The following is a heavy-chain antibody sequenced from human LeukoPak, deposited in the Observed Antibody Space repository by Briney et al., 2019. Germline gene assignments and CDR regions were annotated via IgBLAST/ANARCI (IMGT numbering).Heavy chain of an antibody. CDR3: VTPGPSITMVRGVINY. J-gene: IGHJ4*02. D-gene: IGHD3-10*01. CDR2: INPNSGGT. CDR1: GYTFTGYY. Sequence: ASVEVSCKASGYTFTGYYMHWVRQAPGQGLEWMGWINPNSGGTNYAQKFQGRVTMTRDTSISTAYMELSRLRSDDTAVYYCVTPGPSITMVRGVINYWGQGTLVTVSS. V-gene: IGHV1-2*02.